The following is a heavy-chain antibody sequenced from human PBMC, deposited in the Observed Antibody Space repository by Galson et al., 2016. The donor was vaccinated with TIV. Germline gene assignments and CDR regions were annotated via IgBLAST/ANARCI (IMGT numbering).Heavy chain of an antibody. J-gene: IGHJ6*02. CDR3: AKDGGTSSVLYYYNMDV. V-gene: IGHV1-69*13. CDR2: IIPTFGSA. Sequence: SVKVSCKASGGTFSTYAISWVRQAPGQGLEWMGGIIPTFGSAIYAKNFQGRVTISADESTTTAYLEMNDLRSEDTGVYFCAKDGGTSSVLYYYNMDVWGQGTTVIVSS. D-gene: IGHD6-6*01. CDR1: GGTFSTYA.